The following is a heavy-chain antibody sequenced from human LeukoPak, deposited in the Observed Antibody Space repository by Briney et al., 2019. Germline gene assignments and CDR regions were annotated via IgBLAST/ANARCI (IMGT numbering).Heavy chain of an antibody. Sequence: GASVKVSCKASGYTFTAYYMHWVRQAPGQGLEWMGWINPNSGGTNYAQNFQGRVTMTRDTSISTAYMELSRLRSDDTAVYYRAGGRHYCSSSSCYGGNLDDAFDIWGQGTMVAVSS. CDR3: AGGRHYCSSSSCYGGNLDDAFDI. J-gene: IGHJ3*02. CDR2: INPNSGGT. V-gene: IGHV1-2*02. CDR1: GYTFTAYY. D-gene: IGHD2-2*01.